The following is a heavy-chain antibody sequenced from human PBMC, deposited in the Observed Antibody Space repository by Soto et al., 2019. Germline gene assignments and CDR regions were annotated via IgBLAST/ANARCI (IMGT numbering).Heavy chain of an antibody. CDR2: ISSSSSYT. V-gene: IGHV3-11*06. Sequence: GGSLRLSCAASGFTFSDYYMSWIRQAPGKGLEWVSYISSSSSYTNYADSVKGRFTISRDNAKNSLYLQMNSLRAEDTAVYYCARDRRTGGGDAFDIWGQGTMVTVSS. CDR3: ARDRRTGGGDAFDI. J-gene: IGHJ3*02. CDR1: GFTFSDYY.